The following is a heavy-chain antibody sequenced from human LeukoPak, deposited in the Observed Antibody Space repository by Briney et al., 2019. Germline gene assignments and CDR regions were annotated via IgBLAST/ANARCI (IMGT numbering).Heavy chain of an antibody. CDR3: ARDGTYTDYDPDFDI. J-gene: IGHJ4*02. Sequence: GGSLRLSCAASGFTFSRFWMSWIRQAPEKGLEWVANIKQDGSEKYYVDSVKGRFTISRDNAKNSLYLQMDSLRAEDTAVFYCARDGTYTDYDPDFDIWGQGTLVTVSS. D-gene: IGHD5-12*01. V-gene: IGHV3-7*04. CDR1: GFTFSRFW. CDR2: IKQDGSEK.